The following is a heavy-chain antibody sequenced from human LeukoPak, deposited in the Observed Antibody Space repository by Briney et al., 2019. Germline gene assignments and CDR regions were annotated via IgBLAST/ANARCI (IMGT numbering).Heavy chain of an antibody. Sequence: GGSLRLSCAASGFTFSSYGMHWVRQAPGKGLEWVAFIRYDGSNKYYADSVKGRFTISRDNSKNTLYLQMNSLRAEDTAVYYCANLSTYRYSSGWYPQYFDYWGQGTLVTVSS. D-gene: IGHD6-19*01. J-gene: IGHJ4*02. CDR2: IRYDGSNK. V-gene: IGHV3-30*02. CDR1: GFTFSSYG. CDR3: ANLSTYRYSSGWYPQYFDY.